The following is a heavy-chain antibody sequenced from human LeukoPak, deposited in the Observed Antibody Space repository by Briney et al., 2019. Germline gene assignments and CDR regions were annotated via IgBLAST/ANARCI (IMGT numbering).Heavy chain of an antibody. CDR1: GGSFSGYY. CDR3: ARDRYYGSGSYYYYYGMDV. V-gene: IGHV4-34*01. CDR2: INHSGST. Sequence: SETLSLTCAVYGGSFSGYYWSWIRQPPGKALEWIGEINHSGSTNYNPSLKSRVTVSGDTSKNQFSLKLSSVTAADTAVYYCARDRYYGSGSYYYYYGMDVWGQGTTVTVSS. J-gene: IGHJ6*02. D-gene: IGHD3-10*01.